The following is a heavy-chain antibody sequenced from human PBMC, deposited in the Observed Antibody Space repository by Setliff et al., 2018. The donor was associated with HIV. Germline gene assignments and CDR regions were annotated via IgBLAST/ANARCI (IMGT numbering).Heavy chain of an antibody. J-gene: IGHJ4*02. V-gene: IGHV3-20*04. CDR1: GFKFDDYG. CDR2: ISWSGSGI. Sequence: GGSLRLSCAASGFKFDDYGMSWVRQGPGKGLEWVVGISWSGSGIGYGDSVKGRFTISRDNSKNTLYLQMNSLRAEDTAVYYCAKDPRAAVATICDYWGQGTLVTVSS. D-gene: IGHD5-12*01. CDR3: AKDPRAAVATICDY.